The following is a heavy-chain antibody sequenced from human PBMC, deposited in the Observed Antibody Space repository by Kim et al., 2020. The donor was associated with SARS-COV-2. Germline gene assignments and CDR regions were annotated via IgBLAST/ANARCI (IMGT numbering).Heavy chain of an antibody. D-gene: IGHD3-10*01. CDR3: AKDLFYYGSGSSFDY. V-gene: IGHV3-23*01. Sequence: GGSLRLSCAASGFTFSSYAMSWVRQAPGKGLEWVSAISGSGGSTYYADSVKGRFTISRDNSKNTLYLQMNSLRAEDTAVYYCAKDLFYYGSGSSFDYWGQGTLVTVSS. J-gene: IGHJ4*02. CDR1: GFTFSSYA. CDR2: ISGSGGST.